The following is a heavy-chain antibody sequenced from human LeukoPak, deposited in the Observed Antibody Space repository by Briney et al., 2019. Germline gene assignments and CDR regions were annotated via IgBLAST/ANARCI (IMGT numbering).Heavy chain of an antibody. CDR1: GFTFSSYA. V-gene: IGHV3-7*01. CDR3: ARGVLRVY. Sequence: GGSLRLSCAASGFTFSSYAMSWVRQAPGKGLEWVANIKQDGSEKYYVDSVKGRFAISRDNAKNSLYLQMNSLRAEDTAVYYCARGVLRVYWGQGTLVTVSS. CDR2: IKQDGSEK. D-gene: IGHD3-10*01. J-gene: IGHJ4*02.